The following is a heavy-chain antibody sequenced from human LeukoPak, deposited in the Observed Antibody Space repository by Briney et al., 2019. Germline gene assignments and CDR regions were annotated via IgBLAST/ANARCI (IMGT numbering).Heavy chain of an antibody. Sequence: ETLSLTCAASGGTFSGYYWSWIRQPPGKGLEWVGDINSGGSTYYTPSLKGRFTISIDNSKNTLYLQMNSLRAEDTAVYYCARVDVEGYYFDYWGQGTLVTVCS. CDR3: ARVDVEGYYFDY. V-gene: IGHV3-53*01. CDR2: INSGGST. CDR1: GGTFSGYY. D-gene: IGHD3/OR15-3a*01. J-gene: IGHJ4*02.